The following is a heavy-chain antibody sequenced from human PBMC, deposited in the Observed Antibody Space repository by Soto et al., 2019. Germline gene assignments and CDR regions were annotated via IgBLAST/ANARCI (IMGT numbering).Heavy chain of an antibody. V-gene: IGHV1-8*01. CDR1: GYTFTSYD. CDR3: ARGDRWLQPGGFDP. J-gene: IGHJ5*02. CDR2: MNPNSGNT. Sequence: ASMKVSCKASGYTFTSYDINWVRQATGQGLEWMGWMNPNSGNTGYAQKFQGRVTMTRNTSISTAYMELSSLRSEDTAVYYCARGDRWLQPGGFDPWGQGTLVTVSS. D-gene: IGHD5-18*01.